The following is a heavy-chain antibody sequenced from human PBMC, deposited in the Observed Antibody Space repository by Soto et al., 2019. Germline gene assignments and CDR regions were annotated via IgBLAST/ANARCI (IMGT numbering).Heavy chain of an antibody. Sequence: SNTLSLTCAFYGVSFRSFYWSCIRHPPGKGLEWIGEIIHSGSTNYNPSLESRVTISLDTSKNQFSLKVNSVIAADTAVYYCARVRKGLTTITTYGMDVWRQGTMVTVPS. CDR3: ARVRKGLTTITTYGMDV. D-gene: IGHD4-17*01. V-gene: IGHV4-34*12. CDR1: GVSFRSFY. CDR2: IIHSGST. J-gene: IGHJ6*01.